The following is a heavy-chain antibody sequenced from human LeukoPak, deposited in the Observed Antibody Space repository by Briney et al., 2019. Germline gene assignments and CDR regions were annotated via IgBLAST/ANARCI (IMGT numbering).Heavy chain of an antibody. CDR1: GYTFTSYG. CDR2: ISAYNGNT. V-gene: IGHV1-18*01. D-gene: IGHD2-15*01. J-gene: IGHJ3*02. CDR3: ARDPIVVVVAAAFDI. Sequence: ASVKVSCKASGYTFTSYGISWVRQAPGQGLEWMGWISAYNGNTNYAQKLQGRVTMTTDTSTSTAYMELRSLRSDDTAVYYCARDPIVVVVAAAFDIWGQGTMVTVSS.